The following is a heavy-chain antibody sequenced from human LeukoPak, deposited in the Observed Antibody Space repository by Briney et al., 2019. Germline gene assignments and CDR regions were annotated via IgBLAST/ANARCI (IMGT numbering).Heavy chain of an antibody. Sequence: GGSLRLSCAASAFPFSSYSMTWVRQAPGKGLEWLSYISYSSSTIFYAESVEGRFTISRDNAKNSLYLQMNSLRDEDTAVYYCASAGSTTLSRWFDHWGQGSLVTVSS. CDR2: ISYSSSTI. J-gene: IGHJ5*02. V-gene: IGHV3-48*02. CDR3: ASAGSTTLSRWFDH. D-gene: IGHD1-1*01. CDR1: AFPFSSYS.